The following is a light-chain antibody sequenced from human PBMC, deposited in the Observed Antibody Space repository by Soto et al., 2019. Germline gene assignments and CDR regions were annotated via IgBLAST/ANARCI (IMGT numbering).Light chain of an antibody. CDR1: SSNIGAGYG. CDR2: GNT. Sequence: QSALTQPPSVSGAPGQRVTISCTGSSSNIGAGYGVHWYQQLPGAAPKLLIFGNTNRPSGVPDRFSGSQSDTSASLAITGLQAEDEADYYCQTADTSRSVVFGGGTQLTVL. V-gene: IGLV1-40*01. J-gene: IGLJ2*01. CDR3: QTADTSRSVV.